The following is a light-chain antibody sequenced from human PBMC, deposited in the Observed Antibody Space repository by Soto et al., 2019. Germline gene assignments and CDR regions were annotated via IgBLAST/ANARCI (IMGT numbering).Light chain of an antibody. CDR3: SSYTTTTRL. Sequence: QSALTQPASVSGSPGQSITISCTGTSSDIGSNNYVSWFQQRPGKVPTLIIYEVSNRPSGVSTHFSGSKSGNTASLTISGLLPEGEAEYYCSSYTTTTRLFGGGTKLTVL. CDR1: SSDIGSNNY. J-gene: IGLJ3*02. CDR2: EVS. V-gene: IGLV2-14*01.